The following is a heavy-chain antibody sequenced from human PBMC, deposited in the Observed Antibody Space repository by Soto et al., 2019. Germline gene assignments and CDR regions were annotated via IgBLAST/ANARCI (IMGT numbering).Heavy chain of an antibody. V-gene: IGHV3-23*01. CDR2: ISGSGGST. CDR1: GFTFSSYA. D-gene: IGHD3-22*01. Sequence: EVPLLESGGGLVQPGGSLRLSCAASGFTFSSYAMSWVRQAPGKGLEWVSAISGSGGSTYYADSVKGRFTISRDNSKNTLYLQMNSLRAEDTAVYYCAKAATMIPSGGSYFDYWGQGTLVTVSS. J-gene: IGHJ4*02. CDR3: AKAATMIPSGGSYFDY.